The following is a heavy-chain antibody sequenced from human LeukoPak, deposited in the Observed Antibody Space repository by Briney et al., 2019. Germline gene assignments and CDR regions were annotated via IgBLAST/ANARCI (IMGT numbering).Heavy chain of an antibody. J-gene: IGHJ4*02. CDR2: INHSGYT. CDR1: GGSFSSYY. D-gene: IGHD6-6*01. Sequence: SETLSLTCAVFGGSFSSYYWSWIRQPPGKGLEWIGEINHSGYTNYNPSLKSRVTISVDTSKNQFSLKLTSVTAADTAVYYCARRMYGSSFDYWGQGTLVTVSS. CDR3: ARRMYGSSFDY. V-gene: IGHV4-34*01.